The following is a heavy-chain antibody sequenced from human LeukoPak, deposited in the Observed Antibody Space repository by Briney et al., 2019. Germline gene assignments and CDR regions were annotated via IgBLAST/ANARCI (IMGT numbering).Heavy chain of an antibody. Sequence: GGSLRLSCAASGFTFSSYSMNWVRQAPGKGLEWVSSISSSSSYIYYADSVKGRFTISRDNAKNSLYLQMNSLRAEDTAVYYCARAGGRFGELLYVYWGQGTLVTVSS. CDR1: GFTFSSYS. D-gene: IGHD3-10*01. CDR3: ARAGGRFGELLYVY. V-gene: IGHV3-21*01. CDR2: ISSSSSYI. J-gene: IGHJ4*02.